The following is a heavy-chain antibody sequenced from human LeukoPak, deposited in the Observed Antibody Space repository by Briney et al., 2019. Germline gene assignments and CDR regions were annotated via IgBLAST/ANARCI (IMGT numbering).Heavy chain of an antibody. V-gene: IGHV3-23*01. CDR3: AKDGRGGDCTSASCTNWFGP. CDR2: IGGSGGVT. D-gene: IGHD2-2*01. CDR1: GFTFSTYA. Sequence: PGGSLRLSCAASGFTFSTYALTWVRQAPGKGLEWVSTIGGSGGVTYYADSVKGRFTISRDNSKNTLYLQMNSLRAEDTAVYSCAKDGRGGDCTSASCTNWFGPWGQGTLVTVSS. J-gene: IGHJ5*02.